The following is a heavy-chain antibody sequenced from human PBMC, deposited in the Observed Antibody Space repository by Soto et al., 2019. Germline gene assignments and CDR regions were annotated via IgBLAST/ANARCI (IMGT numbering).Heavy chain of an antibody. V-gene: IGHV1-69*12. J-gene: IGHJ4*02. CDR1: GGTFSSYA. CDR2: IIPIFGTA. D-gene: IGHD4-4*01. Sequence: QVQLVQSGAEVKKPGSSVKVSCKASGGTFSSYAISWVRQAPGQGREWMGGIIPIFGTADYAQKFQGRVTITADESTSTAYMELSSLRYEDTAVYYCARDGGVYDYSPFDYWGQGTLVTVSS. CDR3: ARDGGVYDYSPFDY.